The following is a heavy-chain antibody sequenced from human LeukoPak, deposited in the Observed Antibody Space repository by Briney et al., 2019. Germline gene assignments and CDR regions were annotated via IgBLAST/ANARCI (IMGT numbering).Heavy chain of an antibody. CDR1: GYTFTSYD. CDR3: ARVVTIFGVAALAY. D-gene: IGHD3-3*01. Sequence: ASVKVSCKASGYTFTSYDINWVRQATGQGLEWMGWINPDSGGTNYAQKFQGRVAMTRDTSISTVYMELSRLRSDDTAVYYCARVVTIFGVAALAYWGQGTLVTVSS. J-gene: IGHJ4*02. CDR2: INPDSGGT. V-gene: IGHV1-2*02.